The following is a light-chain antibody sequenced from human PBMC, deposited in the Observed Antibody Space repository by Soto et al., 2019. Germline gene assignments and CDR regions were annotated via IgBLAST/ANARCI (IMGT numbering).Light chain of an antibody. CDR2: YAS. CDR1: QSVSSRY. J-gene: IGKJ5*01. Sequence: VLTQSPGSLSLSPGERAPLPWRAGQSVSSRYLSWYQQKPGQAPRLIIYYASNRATGIPARFSGSGSWTDFTLPISSLETEDFAVYDGQQRSNWPPITFGQGTRLEIK. V-gene: IGKV3-11*01. CDR3: QQRSNWPPIT.